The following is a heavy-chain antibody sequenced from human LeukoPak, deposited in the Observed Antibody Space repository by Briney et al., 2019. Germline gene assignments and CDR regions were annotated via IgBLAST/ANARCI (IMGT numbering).Heavy chain of an antibody. CDR1: GFTFSSYW. CDR2: IKQDGSEK. J-gene: IGHJ4*02. V-gene: IGHV3-7*01. CDR3: AREASVVVVLDY. Sequence: GGSLRLSCAASGFTFSSYWISWVRQAPGKGLEWVANIKQDGSEKYYVDSVKGRFTISRDNAKNSLYLQMNSLRAEDTAVYYCAREASVVVVLDYWGQGTLVTVST. D-gene: IGHD3-22*01.